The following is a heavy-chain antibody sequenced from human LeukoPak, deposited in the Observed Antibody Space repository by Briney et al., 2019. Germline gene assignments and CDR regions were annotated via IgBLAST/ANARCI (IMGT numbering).Heavy chain of an antibody. Sequence: PSQTLSLTCTVSGGSISSGGYYWSWIRQHPGKGLEWIGYIYYSGSTYYNPSLKSRVTISVDTSKNQFSLKLSSVTAADTAVYYCARDALYCSSTSCYRYWYFDLWGRGTLVTVSS. CDR3: ARDALYCSSTSCYRYWYFDL. D-gene: IGHD2-2*01. V-gene: IGHV4-31*03. CDR2: IYYSGST. CDR1: GGSISSGGYY. J-gene: IGHJ2*01.